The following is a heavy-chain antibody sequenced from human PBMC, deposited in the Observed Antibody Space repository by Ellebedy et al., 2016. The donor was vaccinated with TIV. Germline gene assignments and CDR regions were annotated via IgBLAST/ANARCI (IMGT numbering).Heavy chain of an antibody. V-gene: IGHV3-21*01. Sequence: PGGSLRLSCVASGFNFGSYSVNWVRQAPGKGLEWVSSITSGSSYLYYSDSVKGRFTISRDNAKNSLHLPMNILRAEDTAIYYCARDANPRRTTGTGGLDVWGQGTTVTVSS. CDR1: GFNFGSYS. J-gene: IGHJ6*02. CDR3: ARDANPRRTTGTGGLDV. D-gene: IGHD1-1*01. CDR2: ITSGSSYL.